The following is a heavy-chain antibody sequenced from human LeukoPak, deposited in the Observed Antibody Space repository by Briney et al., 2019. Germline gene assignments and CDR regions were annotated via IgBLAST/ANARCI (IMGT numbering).Heavy chain of an antibody. CDR1: GGSISISSYY. J-gene: IGHJ5*02. V-gene: IGHV4-39*07. CDR3: AREAEYGDYVHWFDT. D-gene: IGHD4-17*01. CDR2: IYYSGST. Sequence: PSETLSLTCTVSGGSISISSYYCRWIRQPPAKGLEWIGSIYYSGSTYYTTYLKSRVNISVETSKKKFSLKLSCVTGEDTAVYYCAREAEYGDYVHWFDTWGKGTLVTVSS.